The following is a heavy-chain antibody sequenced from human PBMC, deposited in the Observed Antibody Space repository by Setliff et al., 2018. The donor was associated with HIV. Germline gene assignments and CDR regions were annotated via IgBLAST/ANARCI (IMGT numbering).Heavy chain of an antibody. J-gene: IGHJ4*02. CDR1: GDSISASSSY. CDR3: ARHGVTGWTTELDV. Sequence: SETLSLTCTVSGDSISASSSYWGWIRQPPGKGLDLMGSVHRSGSYYYSPSFKGRIIVSIDPSRNEFSLKLKSVTVADTADYYCARHGVTGWTTELDVWGQGTLVTV. CDR2: VHRSGSY. V-gene: IGHV4-39*01. D-gene: IGHD2-8*01.